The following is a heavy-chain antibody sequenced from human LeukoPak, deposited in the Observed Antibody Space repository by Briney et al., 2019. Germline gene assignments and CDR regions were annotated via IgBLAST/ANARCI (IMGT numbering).Heavy chain of an antibody. CDR2: INQDGSEK. J-gene: IGHJ5*02. Sequence: GGSLRLSCAASVFTFSSYWMSWVRQAPGGGLEWVANINQDGSEKYYVDSVKGRFTISRDNAKNSLYMQMNSLRAEDTAVYYCAREGCSGGSCYHNWFDPWGQGTLVTVSS. D-gene: IGHD2-15*01. V-gene: IGHV3-7*01. CDR3: AREGCSGGSCYHNWFDP. CDR1: VFTFSSYW.